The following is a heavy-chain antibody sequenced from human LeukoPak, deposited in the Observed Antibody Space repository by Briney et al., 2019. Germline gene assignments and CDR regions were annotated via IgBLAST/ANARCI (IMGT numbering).Heavy chain of an antibody. CDR1: GFTFSSYS. D-gene: IGHD3-10*01. CDR2: ISSSSSYI. J-gene: IGHJ3*02. CDR3: ARGWFGDDAFDI. V-gene: IGHV3-21*01. Sequence: GGSLRLSCAASGFTFSSYSMNWVRQAPGKGLEWVSSISSSSSYIYYADSMKGRFTISRDNAKNSLYLQMNSLRAEDTAVYYCARGWFGDDAFDIWGQGTMVTVSS.